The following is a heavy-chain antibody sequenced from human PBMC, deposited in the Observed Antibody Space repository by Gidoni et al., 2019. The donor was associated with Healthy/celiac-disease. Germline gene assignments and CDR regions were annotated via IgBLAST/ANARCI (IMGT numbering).Heavy chain of an antibody. D-gene: IGHD6-19*01. CDR3: ATPRGGLIAVAGDHYYYGMDV. V-gene: IGHV1-46*01. CDR1: GYIFTSYY. J-gene: IGHJ6*02. Sequence: VQLVQSGAAAKKPGASVKVSCKASGYIFTSYYLHWVRQAPGQGLEWMGIINPSGGSTSYAQKFQGRVTMTRDTSTSTFYMELSSLRSEDTAVYYCATPRGGLIAVAGDHYYYGMDVWGQGTTVTVSS. CDR2: INPSGGST.